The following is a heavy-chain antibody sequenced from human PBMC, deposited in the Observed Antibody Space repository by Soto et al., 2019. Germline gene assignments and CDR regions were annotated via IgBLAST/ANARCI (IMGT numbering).Heavy chain of an antibody. J-gene: IGHJ3*02. CDR1: GYTFTGYY. V-gene: IGHV1-2*04. CDR3: ARGRLGTYDAFDI. Sequence: ASVKVSCKASGYTFTGYYMHWVRQAPGQGLEWMGWINPNSGGTNYVQKFQGWVTMTRDTSISTAYMELSRLRSDDTAVYYCARGRLGTYDAFDIWGQGTMVTVSS. CDR2: INPNSGGT. D-gene: IGHD3-9*01.